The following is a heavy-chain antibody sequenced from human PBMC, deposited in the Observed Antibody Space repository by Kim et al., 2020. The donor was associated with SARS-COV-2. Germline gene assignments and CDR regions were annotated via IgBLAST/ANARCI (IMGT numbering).Heavy chain of an antibody. Sequence: GGSLRLSCAASGFTFSSYSMNWVRQAPGKGLEWVSSISSSSSYIYYADSVKGRFTISRDNAKNSLYLQMNSLRAEDTAVYYCASKNGGWLVYGMDVWGQGTTVTVSS. CDR1: GFTFSSYS. J-gene: IGHJ6*02. V-gene: IGHV3-21*01. D-gene: IGHD5-12*01. CDR3: ASKNGGWLVYGMDV. CDR2: ISSSSSYI.